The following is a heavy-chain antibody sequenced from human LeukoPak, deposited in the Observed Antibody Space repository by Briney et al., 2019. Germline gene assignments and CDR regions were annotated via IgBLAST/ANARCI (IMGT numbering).Heavy chain of an antibody. Sequence: SETLSLTCTVSGGSISSYYWSWIRQPPGKGLEWIGYIYYSGSTNYNPSLKSRVTISVDTSKNQFSLKLSSVTAADTAVYYCARAIVYCSSTSCQKVFDYWGQGTLVTVSS. V-gene: IGHV4-59*01. CDR1: GGSISSYY. CDR2: IYYSGST. CDR3: ARAIVYCSSTSCQKVFDY. J-gene: IGHJ4*02. D-gene: IGHD2-2*01.